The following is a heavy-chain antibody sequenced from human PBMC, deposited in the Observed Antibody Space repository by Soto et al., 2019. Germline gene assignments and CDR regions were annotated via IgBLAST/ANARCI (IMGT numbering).Heavy chain of an antibody. J-gene: IGHJ4*02. CDR3: ARLKGYCSGGSCHGYFDY. V-gene: IGHV1-18*01. Sequence: GASVKVSCKASGYTFTSYGISWVRQAPGQGLEWMGWISAYNGNTNYAQKLQGRVTMTTDTSTSTAYMELRSLRSDDTAVYYCARLKGYCSGGSCHGYFDYWGQGTLVTVSS. CDR1: GYTFTSYG. CDR2: ISAYNGNT. D-gene: IGHD2-15*01.